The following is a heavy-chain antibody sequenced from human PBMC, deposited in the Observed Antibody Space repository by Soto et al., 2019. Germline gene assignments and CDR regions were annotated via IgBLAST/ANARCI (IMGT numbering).Heavy chain of an antibody. J-gene: IGHJ4*02. CDR2: IYCSGST. Sequence: SSETLSLTCTVSGGSISSGGYYWSWIRQHPGKGLEWIGYIYCSGSTYYNPSLKSRVTISVDTSKNQFSLKLSSVTAADTAVYYCARDNSSGWTNGYDYWGQGTLVTVSS. CDR3: ARDNSSGWTNGYDY. V-gene: IGHV4-31*03. D-gene: IGHD6-19*01. CDR1: GGSISSGGYY.